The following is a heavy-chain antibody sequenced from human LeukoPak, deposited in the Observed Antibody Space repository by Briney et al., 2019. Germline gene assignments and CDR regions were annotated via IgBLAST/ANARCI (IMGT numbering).Heavy chain of an antibody. CDR3: AKDWIQLWQFDY. D-gene: IGHD5-18*01. CDR1: GFSFSVYW. V-gene: IGHV3-74*01. J-gene: IGHJ4*02. Sequence: GGSLRLSCAASGFSFSVYWMHWVRQAPGKGPVWVSRIKTDGSITDYADSVKGRFTISRDNSKNTLYLQMNSLRAEDTAVYYCAKDWIQLWQFDYWGQGTLVTVSS. CDR2: IKTDGSIT.